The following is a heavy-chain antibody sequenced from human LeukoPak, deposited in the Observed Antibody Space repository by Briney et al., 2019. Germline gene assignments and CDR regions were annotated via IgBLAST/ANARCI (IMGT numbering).Heavy chain of an antibody. D-gene: IGHD2-15*01. CDR2: ISNNGGYT. CDR3: AKQLGYCSDGSCYFPY. V-gene: IGHV3-23*01. J-gene: IGHJ4*02. Sequence: GGSLRLSCAASGFTFSSYAMSWVRQAPGKGLEWVSAISNNGGYTYYADSVQGRFTISRDNSKSTLCLQMNSLRAEDTAVYYCAKQLGYCSDGSCYFPYWGQGALVTVSS. CDR1: GFTFSSYA.